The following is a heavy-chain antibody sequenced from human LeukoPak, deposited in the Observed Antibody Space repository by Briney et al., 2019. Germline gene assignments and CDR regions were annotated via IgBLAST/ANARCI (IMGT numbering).Heavy chain of an antibody. Sequence: GGSLRLSCAASGLTFSSYWMTWVRQAPGKGLEWVSVIYSGGSTYYADSVKGRFTISRDNSKNTLYLQMNSLRAEDTAVYYCARDGYGDTSPAWGQGTLVTVSS. V-gene: IGHV3-53*01. CDR2: IYSGGST. D-gene: IGHD4-17*01. CDR3: ARDGYGDTSPA. CDR1: GLTFSSYW. J-gene: IGHJ5*02.